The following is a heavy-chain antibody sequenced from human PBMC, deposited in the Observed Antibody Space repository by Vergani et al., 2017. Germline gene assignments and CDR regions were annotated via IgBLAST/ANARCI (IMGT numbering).Heavy chain of an antibody. CDR3: ARDRELGYGDPDAFDI. J-gene: IGHJ3*02. CDR2: IYYSGST. Sequence: QVQLQESGPGLVKPSETLSLTCTVSGGSISSYYWSWIRPPPGKGLEWIGYIYYSGSTNYNPSLKSRVTISVDTSKNQFSLKLSSVTAADTAVYYCARDRELGYGDPDAFDIWGQGTMVTVSS. D-gene: IGHD4-17*01. CDR1: GGSISSYY. V-gene: IGHV4-59*01.